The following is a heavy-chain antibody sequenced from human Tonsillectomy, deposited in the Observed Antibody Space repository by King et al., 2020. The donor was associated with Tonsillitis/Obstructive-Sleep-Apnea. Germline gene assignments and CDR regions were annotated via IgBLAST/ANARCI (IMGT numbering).Heavy chain of an antibody. Sequence: VQLQQWGAGLLKPSETLSLTCAVYGGSFSGYYWSWFRQPPGKGLEWIGEINHSGSTKYNPSLKSRVTISVDTSKNQFSLNLNSVTAADTAVYYCARDAVLTAATHSWFMDVWGKGTTVTVSS. CDR1: GGSFSGYY. J-gene: IGHJ6*03. CDR2: INHSGST. V-gene: IGHV4-34*01. D-gene: IGHD2-8*01. CDR3: ARDAVLTAATHSWFMDV.